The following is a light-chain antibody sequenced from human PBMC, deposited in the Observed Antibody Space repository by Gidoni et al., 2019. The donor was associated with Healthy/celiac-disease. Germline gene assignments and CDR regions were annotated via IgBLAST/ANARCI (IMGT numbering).Light chain of an antibody. J-gene: IGKJ2*01. CDR2: AAS. V-gene: IGKV1-8*01. Sequence: AILMTPSPSSFSATTGDRVTITCRASQGISSYLAWYQQKPGKAPKLLIYAASTWQSGVPSRFSGSGSGTDFTLTISCLQSEDFATYYCQQYYSYPYTFGQGTKLEIK. CDR1: QGISSY. CDR3: QQYYSYPYT.